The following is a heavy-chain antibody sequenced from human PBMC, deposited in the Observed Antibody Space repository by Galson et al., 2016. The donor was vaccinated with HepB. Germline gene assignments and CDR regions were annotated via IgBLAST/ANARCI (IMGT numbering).Heavy chain of an antibody. V-gene: IGHV4-61*02. Sequence: TLSLTCTVSGASLRNGDYYWSWVRQPAGKGLEWIGRIYSSGSTNYNPSLNSRVTISLDMSNQQFSLEVNSVTAADTAVYYGAREGGVYQCTGMDVWGKGTTVTVSS. D-gene: IGHD6-19*01. CDR2: IYSSGST. J-gene: IGHJ6*04. CDR3: AREGGVYQCTGMDV. CDR1: GASLRNGDYY.